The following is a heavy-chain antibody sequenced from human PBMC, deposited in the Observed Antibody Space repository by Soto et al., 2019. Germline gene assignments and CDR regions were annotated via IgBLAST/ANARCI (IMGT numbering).Heavy chain of an antibody. CDR3: ARSIVVVTALHY. CDR1: GYTFTSYA. D-gene: IGHD2-21*02. Sequence: QVQLVQSGAEEKKPGASVKVSCKASGYTFTSYAMLWVRQAPGQRLEWMGWINAGNGNTKYSQKFQGRVTFTRDTSASTAYMELSSLRSEDTAVYYCARSIVVVTALHYWGQGTLVTVSS. J-gene: IGHJ4*02. CDR2: INAGNGNT. V-gene: IGHV1-3*05.